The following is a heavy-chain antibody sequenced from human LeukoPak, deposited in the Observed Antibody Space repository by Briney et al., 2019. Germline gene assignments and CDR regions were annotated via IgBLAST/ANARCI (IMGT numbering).Heavy chain of an antibody. Sequence: SGPTLVKPTQTLTLTCTFSGFSLSTSGVGVGWIRQPPGKALEWLALIYWDDDKRYSPSLKSRLTITKDTSKNQVVLTMTNMDPVDTATYYCARMKATNRYEMATTFDYWGQGTLVTVSS. CDR1: GFSLSTSGVG. CDR3: ARMKATNRYEMATTFDY. V-gene: IGHV2-5*02. D-gene: IGHD5-24*01. J-gene: IGHJ4*02. CDR2: IYWDDDK.